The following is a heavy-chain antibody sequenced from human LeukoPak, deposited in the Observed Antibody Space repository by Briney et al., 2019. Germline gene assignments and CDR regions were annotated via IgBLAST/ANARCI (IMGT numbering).Heavy chain of an antibody. CDR2: INTNTGNP. Sequence: GASEKVSCKASGYTFTSYAMNWVRQAPGQGLEWMGWINTNTGNPTYAQGFTGRFVFSLDTSVSTAYLQISRLQDEDTAVYYCARKNYYDNNQFDYWGQGPLVTVSS. J-gene: IGHJ4*02. CDR1: GYTFTSYA. D-gene: IGHD3-22*01. CDR3: ARKNYYDNNQFDY. V-gene: IGHV7-4-1*02.